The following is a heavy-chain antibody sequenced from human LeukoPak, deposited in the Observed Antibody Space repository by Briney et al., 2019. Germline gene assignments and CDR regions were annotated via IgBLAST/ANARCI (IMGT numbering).Heavy chain of an antibody. CDR1: GFTFNIYA. Sequence: GGSLRLSCAASGFTFNIYAMHWVRQAPGQGLEWVALIYYDGSVKYYADSVKGRFTISRDSSKNAVYLRMNSLRADDTAVYYCARGGGVEAAMALDYWGQGTLVAVSS. J-gene: IGHJ4*02. CDR2: IYYDGSVK. D-gene: IGHD5-18*01. V-gene: IGHV3-33*01. CDR3: ARGGGVEAAMALDY.